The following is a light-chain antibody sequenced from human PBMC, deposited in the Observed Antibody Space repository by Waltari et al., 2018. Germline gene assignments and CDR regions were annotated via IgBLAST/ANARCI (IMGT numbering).Light chain of an antibody. CDR2: NNN. CDR1: SSNIGRDI. V-gene: IGLV1-44*01. Sequence: QSVLTQSPSASGTSGQRVTISCSGSSSNIGRDIVNWYRHLPGTAPKRLIYNNNQRPSGVPDRFSGSKSGTSASLAFSGLQSEDEADYYCAAWDDSLNGVVFGGGTKLSVL. J-gene: IGLJ2*01. CDR3: AAWDDSLNGVV.